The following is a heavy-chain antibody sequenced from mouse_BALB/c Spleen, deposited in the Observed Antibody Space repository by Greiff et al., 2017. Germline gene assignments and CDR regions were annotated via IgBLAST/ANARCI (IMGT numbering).Heavy chain of an antibody. D-gene: IGHD2-3*01. Sequence: EVKLMESGGDLVKPGGSLKLSCAASGFTFSSYGMSWVRQTPDKRLEWVATISSGGSYTYYPDSVKGRFTISRDNAKNTLYLQMSSLKSEDTAMYYCARHGGYYGGFDYWGQGTTLTVSS. V-gene: IGHV5-6*01. J-gene: IGHJ2*01. CDR2: ISSGGSYT. CDR1: GFTFSSYG. CDR3: ARHGGYYGGFDY.